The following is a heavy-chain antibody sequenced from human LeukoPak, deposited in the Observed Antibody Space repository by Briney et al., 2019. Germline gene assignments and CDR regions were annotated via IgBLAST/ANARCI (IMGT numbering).Heavy chain of an antibody. CDR1: GYTFTGYY. V-gene: IGHV1-2*04. J-gene: IGHJ5*02. Sequence: GASVKVSFTASGYTFTGYYMHWVRQAPGQGLEWMGWINPNSGGTNYAQKFQGWVTMTRDTSISTAYMELSRLRSDDTAVYYCARSTTVTPNWFDPWGQGTLVTVSS. CDR3: ARSTTVTPNWFDP. D-gene: IGHD4-17*01. CDR2: INPNSGGT.